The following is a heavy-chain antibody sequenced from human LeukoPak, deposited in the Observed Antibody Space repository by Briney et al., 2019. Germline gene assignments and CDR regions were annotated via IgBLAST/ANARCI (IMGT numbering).Heavy chain of an antibody. D-gene: IGHD2-2*01. CDR2: ISSSGSTI. CDR1: GFTFSSYE. J-gene: IGHJ6*04. CDR3: ARDRKVPAAMYNYGMDV. Sequence: GGSLRLSCAASGFTFSSYEMNWVRQAPGKGLEWVSYISSSGSTIYYADSVKGRFTISRDNAKNSLYLRMNSLRAEDTAVYYCARDRKVPAAMYNYGMDVWGKGTTVTVSS. V-gene: IGHV3-48*03.